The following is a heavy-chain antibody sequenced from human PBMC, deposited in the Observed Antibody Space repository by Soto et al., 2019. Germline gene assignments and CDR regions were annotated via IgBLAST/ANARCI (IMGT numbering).Heavy chain of an antibody. D-gene: IGHD4-4*01. CDR2: INPSGGST. Sequence: QVQLVQSGAEVKKPGASVKVSCKASGYTFGTCYMHWVRQAPGQGYEWMGIINPSGGSTTYAQKFQGRVTMTRDTSTTTVYMELSSLKSEDTAVYYCARYDYNGYYFDYWGQGTLVTVSS. CDR3: ARYDYNGYYFDY. CDR1: GYTFGTCY. J-gene: IGHJ4*02. V-gene: IGHV1-46*01.